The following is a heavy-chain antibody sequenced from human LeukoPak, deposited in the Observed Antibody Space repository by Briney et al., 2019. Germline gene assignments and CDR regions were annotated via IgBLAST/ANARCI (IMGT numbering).Heavy chain of an antibody. CDR3: AKDQKDDFWSGLYYYYYYYMDV. V-gene: IGHV3-23*01. Sequence: PGGSLRLSCAASGFTFSSYWMSWVRQAPGKGLEWVSAISGSGGSTYYADSVKGRFTISRDNSKNTLYLQMNSLRAEDTAVYYCAKDQKDDFWSGLYYYYYYYMDVWGKGTTVTVSS. J-gene: IGHJ6*03. CDR2: ISGSGGST. D-gene: IGHD3-3*01. CDR1: GFTFSSYW.